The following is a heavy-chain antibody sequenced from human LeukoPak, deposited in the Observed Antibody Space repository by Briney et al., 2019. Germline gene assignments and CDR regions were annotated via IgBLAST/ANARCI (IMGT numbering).Heavy chain of an antibody. CDR2: IYPGDSDT. CDR3: ARMATSCYDS. D-gene: IGHD2-2*01. J-gene: IGHJ4*02. Sequence: GDSLKISCKGTGYSFSSYWIGWVRQMPGKGLEWMGIIYPGDSDTRYSPSFQGQVTISADKSISTAYLQWSSLKASDTAMYYCARMATSCYDSWGQGTLVTVSS. CDR1: GYSFSSYW. V-gene: IGHV5-51*01.